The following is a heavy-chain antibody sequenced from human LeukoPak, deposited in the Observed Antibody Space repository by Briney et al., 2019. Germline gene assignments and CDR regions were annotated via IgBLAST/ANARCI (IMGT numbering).Heavy chain of an antibody. Sequence: GESLKTSCQGSGYSFTSYWIGWVRQMPGKGLACRVVIYPVAADTRYSPSFQGQVSISADKSINTAYPHWSSLKASDTAIYYCATRISDRAFDIWGQGTMVTVSS. CDR3: ATRISDRAFDI. CDR1: GYSFTSYW. V-gene: IGHV5-51*01. D-gene: IGHD2-15*01. J-gene: IGHJ3*02. CDR2: IYPVAADT.